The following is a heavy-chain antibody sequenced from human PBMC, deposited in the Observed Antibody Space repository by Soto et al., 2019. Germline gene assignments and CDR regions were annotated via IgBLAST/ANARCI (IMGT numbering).Heavy chain of an antibody. CDR3: ASPQGWYSPRLGDWFDP. V-gene: IGHV4-34*01. CDR1: GGSFSGYY. CDR2: INHSGST. J-gene: IGHJ5*02. D-gene: IGHD6-19*01. Sequence: QVQLQQWGAGLLKPSETLSLTCAVYGGSFSGYYWSWIRQPPGKGLEWIGEINHSGSTNYNPSLKSRVTIAVDTSKNQFSLKLRSVTAADTAVYYCASPQGWYSPRLGDWFDPWGQGTLVTVSS.